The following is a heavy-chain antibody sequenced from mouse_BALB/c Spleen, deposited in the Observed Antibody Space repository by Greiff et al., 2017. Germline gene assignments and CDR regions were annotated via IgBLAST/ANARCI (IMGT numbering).Heavy chain of an antibody. D-gene: IGHD1-1*01. CDR3: ARHYYYGSSYVSPSMDY. V-gene: IGHV5-9-3*01. CDR2: ISSGGSYT. CDR1: GFTFSSYA. J-gene: IGHJ4*01. Sequence: EVKLQESGGGLVKPGGSLKLSCAASGFTFSSYAMSWVRQTPEKRLEWVATISSGGSYTYYPDSVKGRFTISRDNAKNTLYLQMSSLRSEDTAMYYCARHYYYGSSYVSPSMDYWGQGTSVTVSS.